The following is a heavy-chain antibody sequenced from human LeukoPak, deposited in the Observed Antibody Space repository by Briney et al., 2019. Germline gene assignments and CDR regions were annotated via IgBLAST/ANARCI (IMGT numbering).Heavy chain of an antibody. Sequence: SGTLSLTCTVSGGSISSSSYYWGWMRQPPGNGLEWIGSIYYSGSTYYNPSLKSRVTISVDTSKNQFSLKLSSVTTADTAVYYCARDRRDGYNYPGYFDYWGQGTLVTVSS. CDR2: IYYSGST. J-gene: IGHJ4*02. CDR3: ARDRRDGYNYPGYFDY. CDR1: GGSISSSSYY. V-gene: IGHV4-39*07. D-gene: IGHD5-24*01.